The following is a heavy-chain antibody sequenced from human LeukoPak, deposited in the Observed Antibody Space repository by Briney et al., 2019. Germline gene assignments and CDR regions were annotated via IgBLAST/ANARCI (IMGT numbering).Heavy chain of an antibody. V-gene: IGHV3-23*01. CDR1: GFTFGSYA. CDR3: AKTRAGNSSGRDPGWPMDY. J-gene: IGHJ4*02. Sequence: GGSLRLSCAASGFTFGSYAISWVRQAPGKGLEWVSGISGSGGITYFADSVKGRFTISRDNSKNTVYLQINSLRAEDTALYYCAKTRAGNSSGRDPGWPMDYWGQGTLVTVSS. CDR2: ISGSGGIT. D-gene: IGHD3-22*01.